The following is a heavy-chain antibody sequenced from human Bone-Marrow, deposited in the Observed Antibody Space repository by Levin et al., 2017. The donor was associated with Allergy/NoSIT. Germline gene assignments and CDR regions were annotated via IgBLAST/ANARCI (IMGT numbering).Heavy chain of an antibody. J-gene: IGHJ4*02. D-gene: IGHD2-8*01. CDR3: ARNGAWSFEF. V-gene: IGHV3-7*02. Sequence: GESLKISCASSGFTFSGYWMAWVRQAPGKGLEWVANINRDGGDGYYVDSVKGRFTISRDNARNSLDLQMNSLRVEDTAVNYCARNGAWSFEFWGQGTLVTVSS. CDR1: GFTFSGYW. CDR2: INRDGGDG.